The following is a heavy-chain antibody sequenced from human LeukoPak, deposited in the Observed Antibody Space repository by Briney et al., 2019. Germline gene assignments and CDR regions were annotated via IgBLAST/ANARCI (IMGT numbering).Heavy chain of an antibody. J-gene: IGHJ5*02. CDR1: GYTFTSYD. Sequence: ASVKVSCKASGYTFTSYDINWVRQATGQGLEWMGWMNPNSGNTGYAQKFQGRVTMTRNTSISTAYMELSSLRSEDTAVYYCARAGRANYYGSGSPGENWFDPWGQGTLVTVSS. D-gene: IGHD3-10*01. CDR3: ARAGRANYYGSGSPGENWFDP. V-gene: IGHV1-8*01. CDR2: MNPNSGNT.